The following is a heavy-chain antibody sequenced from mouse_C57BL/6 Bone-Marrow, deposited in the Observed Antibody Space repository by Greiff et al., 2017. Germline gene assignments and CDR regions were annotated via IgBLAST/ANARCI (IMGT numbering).Heavy chain of an antibody. J-gene: IGHJ2*01. Sequence: VQLQQSGAELVKPGASVKISCKASGYAFSSYWMNWVKQRPGKGLEWIGQIYPGDGDTNYNGKFKGKATLTADKSSSTAYMQLSSLTSEDSAVYFCARGDYGSSYYYFDYWGQGTTLTVSS. V-gene: IGHV1-80*01. CDR3: ARGDYGSSYYYFDY. D-gene: IGHD1-1*01. CDR1: GYAFSSYW. CDR2: IYPGDGDT.